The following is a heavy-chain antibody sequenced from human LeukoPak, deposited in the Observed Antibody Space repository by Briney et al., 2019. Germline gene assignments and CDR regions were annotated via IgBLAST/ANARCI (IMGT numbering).Heavy chain of an antibody. CDR1: GFIFSSYA. V-gene: IGHV3-23*01. CDR3: AKDLYYFGSGSHDY. Sequence: GGSLRLSCAASGFIFSSYAMSWVRQAPGKGLEWVSGISGSADITDYADSVKGRFTISRDNSKNTLYLLMNSLRAEDTAVYYCAKDLYYFGSGSHDYWGQGTLVTVSS. J-gene: IGHJ4*02. D-gene: IGHD3-10*01. CDR2: ISGSADIT.